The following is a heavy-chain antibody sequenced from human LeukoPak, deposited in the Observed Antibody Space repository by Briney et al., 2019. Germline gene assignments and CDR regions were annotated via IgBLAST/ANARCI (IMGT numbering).Heavy chain of an antibody. Sequence: GGSLRLSCAASGFTFSSYSMNWVRQAPGKGLEWVSSISSSSSYIYYADSVKGRFTISRDNAKNSLYLQMNSLRAEDTAVYYCARDYSSSWYDNFDYWGQGTLVTVSS. D-gene: IGHD6-13*01. V-gene: IGHV3-21*01. CDR3: ARDYSSSWYDNFDY. CDR2: ISSSSSYI. J-gene: IGHJ4*02. CDR1: GFTFSSYS.